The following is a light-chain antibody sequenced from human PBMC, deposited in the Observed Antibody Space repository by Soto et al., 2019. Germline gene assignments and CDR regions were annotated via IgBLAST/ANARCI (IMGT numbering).Light chain of an antibody. CDR1: QSVSSRF. V-gene: IGKV3-20*01. J-gene: IGKJ5*01. Sequence: EIVLTQSPGTLALSPGERATLSCRASQSVSSRFLAWYQQKPGQAPRLLMYGASSRATGIPDRFSGTGSGTDFTLTISRLEPEDFAVYFCQQNNRWPHITFGQGTRLEIK. CDR2: GAS. CDR3: QQNNRWPHIT.